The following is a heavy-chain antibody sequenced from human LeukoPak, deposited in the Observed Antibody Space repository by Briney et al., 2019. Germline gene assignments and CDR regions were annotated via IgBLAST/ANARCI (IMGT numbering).Heavy chain of an antibody. Sequence: GTSLRLSCTASGFTFDSYGFHWVRQPPGQGLEWVASISWSSATIRYADSVKGRFIISRDNDKNSLYLQMNNLKMDDTAFYFCSRDGSSTPPYHFDNWGQGTLVTVSS. CDR1: GFTFDSYG. CDR2: ISWSSATI. V-gene: IGHV3-9*01. CDR3: SRDGSSTPPYHFDN. D-gene: IGHD2-2*01. J-gene: IGHJ4*02.